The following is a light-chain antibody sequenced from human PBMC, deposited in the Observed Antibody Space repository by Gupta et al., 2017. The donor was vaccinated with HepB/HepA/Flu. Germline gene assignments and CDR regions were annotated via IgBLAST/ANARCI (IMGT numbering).Light chain of an antibody. CDR2: GAS. J-gene: IGKJ4*01. CDR3: HQYSTWPHT. Sequence: IVMTQSPATLSVSPGERATLSCRASHSITSNLAWYQLKPGQAPRLLIHGASTRATTIPARFSGSGSGTEFTLTISSLQSEDFALYYCHQYSTWPHTFGGGTKVEIK. CDR1: HSITSN. V-gene: IGKV3-15*01.